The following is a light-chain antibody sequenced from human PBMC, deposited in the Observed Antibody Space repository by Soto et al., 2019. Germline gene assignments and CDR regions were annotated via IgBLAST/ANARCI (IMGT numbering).Light chain of an antibody. V-gene: IGKV1-39*01. CDR1: QSISSY. J-gene: IGKJ5*01. CDR3: QQSYSTPIT. Sequence: DIQMTQSPSSLSASVGDRVTITCRASQSISSYLNWYQREPGKAPKLLIYAASSLQSGVPSRFSGSGSGTDFTLTISSLQPEDFATYYCQQSYSTPITFGQGTRLEIK. CDR2: AAS.